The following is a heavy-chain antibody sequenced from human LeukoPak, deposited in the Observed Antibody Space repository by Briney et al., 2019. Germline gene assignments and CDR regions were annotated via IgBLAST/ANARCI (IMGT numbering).Heavy chain of an antibody. D-gene: IGHD6-13*01. V-gene: IGHV3-23*01. CDR1: GFTFSSNG. Sequence: GGTLRLSCAASGFTFSSNGMSWVRQAPGKGLEWVSAISGSGGSTYYADSVKGRFTISRDNSKNTLYLQMNSLRAEDTAVYYCAKDRKQLDNWFDPWGQGTLVTVSS. CDR3: AKDRKQLDNWFDP. J-gene: IGHJ5*02. CDR2: ISGSGGST.